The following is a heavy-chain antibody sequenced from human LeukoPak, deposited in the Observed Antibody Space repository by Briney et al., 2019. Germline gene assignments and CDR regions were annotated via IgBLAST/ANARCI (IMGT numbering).Heavy chain of an antibody. D-gene: IGHD1-14*01. CDR2: IYYSGST. CDR3: ATDPDVGWFDP. V-gene: IGHV4-59*01. Sequence: SETLSLTCTVSGGSISSYYWSWIRQPPGKGLEWIGYIYYSGSTNYNPSLKSRVTISVDTSKNQFSLKLSSVTAADTAVYYCATDPDVGWFDPWGQGTLVTVSS. CDR1: GGSISSYY. J-gene: IGHJ5*02.